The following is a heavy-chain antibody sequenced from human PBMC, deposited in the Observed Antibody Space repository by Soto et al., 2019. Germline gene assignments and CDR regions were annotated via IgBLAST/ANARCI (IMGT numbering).Heavy chain of an antibody. CDR3: ARPTYNSGSPFDY. CDR1: GGSISSYY. D-gene: IGHD1-20*01. CDR2: IYYSGST. J-gene: IGHJ4*02. Sequence: PSDTLSLTCTVSGGSISSYYWSWTRQPPGKGLEWIGYIYYSGSTNYNPSLKSRVTISVDTSKNQFSLKLSSVTAADTAVYYCARPTYNSGSPFDYWGQGTLVTVSS. V-gene: IGHV4-59*01.